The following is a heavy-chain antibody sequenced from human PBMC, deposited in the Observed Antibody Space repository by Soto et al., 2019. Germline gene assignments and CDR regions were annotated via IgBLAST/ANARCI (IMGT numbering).Heavy chain of an antibody. CDR1: GFSLSTSGVG. V-gene: IGHV2-5*02. D-gene: IGHD3-9*01. Sequence: QITLKESGPTLVKPTQTLTLTCTFSGFSLSTSGVGVAWIRQPPGKALEWLALIYWDDDKRYSPSLKSRLTNTTYTSKNQVVLTMTNTDPGDTATYYCAHSRKSYYDILTGYNYWGQGTLVTVSS. J-gene: IGHJ4*02. CDR3: AHSRKSYYDILTGYNY. CDR2: IYWDDDK.